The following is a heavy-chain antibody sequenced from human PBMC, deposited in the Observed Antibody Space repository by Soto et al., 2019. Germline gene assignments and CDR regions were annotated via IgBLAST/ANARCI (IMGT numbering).Heavy chain of an antibody. V-gene: IGHV3-23*01. Sequence: EVQLLESGGGLVQPGGSLRLSCAASGFTFSSYAMSWVRQAPGTGLEWVSAISGSGANTYYADSVKGRFTISRDNSKNTLYLQMNSLRAEDSAIYYCVRERSGYSYADSWGQGTLVTVSS. D-gene: IGHD5-18*01. CDR2: ISGSGANT. CDR3: VRERSGYSYADS. CDR1: GFTFSSYA. J-gene: IGHJ4*02.